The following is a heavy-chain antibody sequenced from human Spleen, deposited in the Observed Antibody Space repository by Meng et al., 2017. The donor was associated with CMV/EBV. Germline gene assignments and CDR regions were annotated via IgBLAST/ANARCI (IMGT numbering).Heavy chain of an antibody. CDR1: GGSVSSGSYY. Sequence: GSLRLSCTVSGGSVSSGSYYWSWIRQPPGKGLEWIGYIYYSGSTNYNPSLKSRVTISVDTSKNQFSLKLSSVTAADTAVYYCARCSTSSEWFDPWGQGTLVTVSS. J-gene: IGHJ5*02. D-gene: IGHD6-6*01. V-gene: IGHV4-61*01. CDR2: IYYSGST. CDR3: ARCSTSSEWFDP.